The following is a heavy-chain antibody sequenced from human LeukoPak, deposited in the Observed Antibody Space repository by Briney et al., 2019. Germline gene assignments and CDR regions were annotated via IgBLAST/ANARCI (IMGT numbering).Heavy chain of an antibody. J-gene: IGHJ6*02. CDR1: GGSFSGYY. CDR3: ARDSGSYYYFGMDV. CDR2: INHSGST. Sequence: SETLSLTCAVYGGSFSGYYWSWIRQPPGKGLEWIGEINHSGSTNYNPSLKSRVTISVDTSRNHFSLKLSSVTAADTAVYYCARDSGSYYYFGMDVWGQGTTVTVSS. D-gene: IGHD1-26*01. V-gene: IGHV4-34*01.